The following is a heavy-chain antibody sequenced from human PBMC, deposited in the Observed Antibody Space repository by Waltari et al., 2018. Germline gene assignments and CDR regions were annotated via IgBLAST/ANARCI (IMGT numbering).Heavy chain of an antibody. D-gene: IGHD2-2*01. V-gene: IGHV2-5*02. J-gene: IGHJ4*02. CDR2: SYWDDEK. CDR3: SHLIPVARKGSPYFDS. Sequence: QITLKESGPNLVKPTETLTLTCTFSGFSIRSSGVGVGWIRQPPGRELACLALSYWDDEKRYSPALRTRLTVTKYTSKNQVVLTFANVNPVDTSTYFCSHLIPVARKGSPYFDSWGQGTLSTVSS. CDR1: GFSIRSSGVG.